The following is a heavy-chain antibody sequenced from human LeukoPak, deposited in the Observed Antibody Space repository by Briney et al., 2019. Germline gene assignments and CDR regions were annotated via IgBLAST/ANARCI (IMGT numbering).Heavy chain of an antibody. CDR1: GYSFTSYW. CDR2: IDPSDSYT. V-gene: IGHV5-10-1*01. CDR3: ARLDTMILRAFDI. J-gene: IGHJ3*02. D-gene: IGHD3-22*01. Sequence: GESLKISSKGSGYSFTSYWISWVRQMPGKGLEWMGRIDPSDSYTNYSPSFQGHVTISADKSISTAYLQWSSLKASDTAMYYCARLDTMILRAFDIWGQGTIVTVSS.